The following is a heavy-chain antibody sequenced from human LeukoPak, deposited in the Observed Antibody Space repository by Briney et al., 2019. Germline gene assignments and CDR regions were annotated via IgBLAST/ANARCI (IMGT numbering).Heavy chain of an antibody. CDR2: ISYDGSNK. D-gene: IGHD3-10*01. V-gene: IGHV3-30-3*01. CDR1: GFTFSSYA. CDR3: ARDRGIDY. J-gene: IGHJ4*02. Sequence: PGRSLRLSCAASGFTFSSYAMHWVRQAPGKGLEWVAVISYDGSNKYYADSVKGRFTISRDNAKNSLYLQMNSLRAEDTAVYYCARDRGIDYWGQGTLVTVSS.